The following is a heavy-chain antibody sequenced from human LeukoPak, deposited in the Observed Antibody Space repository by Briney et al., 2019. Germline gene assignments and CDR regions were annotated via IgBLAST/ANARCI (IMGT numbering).Heavy chain of an antibody. V-gene: IGHV1-2*02. CDR1: GYTFISYS. CDR2: INPNSGGT. CDR3: ARGYSSGWYYFDY. J-gene: IGHJ4*02. Sequence: ASVKVSCKASGYTFISYSMNWVRQAPGQGLEWVGWINPNSGGTNYAQKFQGRVTMTRDTSISTAYMELSRLRSDDTAVYYCARGYSSGWYYFDYWGQGTLVTVSS. D-gene: IGHD6-19*01.